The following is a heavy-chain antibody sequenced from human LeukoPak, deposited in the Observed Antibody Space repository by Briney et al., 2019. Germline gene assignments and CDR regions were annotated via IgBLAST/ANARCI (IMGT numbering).Heavy chain of an antibody. CDR3: SVIHGYYDGSGYLVQ. D-gene: IGHD3-22*01. V-gene: IGHV3-23*01. J-gene: IGHJ4*01. CDR2: ISTNGGST. CDR1: GFTFTSYA. Sequence: GGSLRLSCQASGFTFTSYAMSWVGQAPGKGLEWVSGISTNGGSTSYADSVKGRLTISRDNPRNMLYMEMKSLRAADTAVCYCSVIHGYYDGSGYLVQWGQGTLVTVSS.